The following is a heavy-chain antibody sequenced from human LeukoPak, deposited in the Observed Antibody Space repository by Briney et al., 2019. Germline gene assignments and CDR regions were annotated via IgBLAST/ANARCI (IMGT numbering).Heavy chain of an antibody. CDR1: GGSISGYY. V-gene: IGHV4-59*08. Sequence: SETLSLTCTVSGGSISGYYWSWIRQPPGKGLEWIGYIYHSGSTNYNPSLKSRVTMSVDTSKNQFSLKLSSLTAADTAVYYCARLGRITMIRGTSDYYHSMDVWGQGTTVTVSS. CDR2: IYHSGST. J-gene: IGHJ6*02. CDR3: ARLGRITMIRGTSDYYHSMDV. D-gene: IGHD3-10*01.